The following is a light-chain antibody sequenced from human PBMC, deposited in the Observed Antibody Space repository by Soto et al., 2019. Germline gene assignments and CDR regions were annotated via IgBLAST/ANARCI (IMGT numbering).Light chain of an antibody. J-gene: IGKJ2*01. Sequence: EIVMTQSPATLSVSPGERATLSCRASQSISTNLAWYQQRPGQAPRLLLYGASTRATGIPARFSGSGSETAFTLTISSLQSEDFAVYYCQQYVDWPPTYTFGQGTKLEIK. V-gene: IGKV3-15*01. CDR2: GAS. CDR1: QSISTN. CDR3: QQYVDWPPTYT.